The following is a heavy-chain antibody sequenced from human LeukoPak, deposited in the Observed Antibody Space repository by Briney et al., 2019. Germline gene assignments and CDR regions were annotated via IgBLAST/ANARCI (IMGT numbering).Heavy chain of an antibody. D-gene: IGHD6-19*01. Sequence: GGSLRLSCAASGFTFSSYAMSWVRQAPGKGLEWVSAITSGGGSTYYADSVKGRFTISRDNSKNTLYLQMNSLRAEDTAVYYCAKGSSSGKPYYFEYWGQGTLVTVSS. CDR3: AKGSSSGKPYYFEY. CDR2: ITSGGGST. J-gene: IGHJ4*02. CDR1: GFTFSSYA. V-gene: IGHV3-23*01.